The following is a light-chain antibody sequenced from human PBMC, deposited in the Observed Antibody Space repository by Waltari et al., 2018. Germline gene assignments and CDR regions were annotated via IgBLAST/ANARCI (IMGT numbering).Light chain of an antibody. CDR1: DSDVGIYDS. Sequence: QSALTQPASVSGSLGQSIIISCTGTDSDVGIYDSVSWYQQHPGKAPRFLIYDVTKRPSWVSARFSGSKSGKTASLTISGLQADDEADYYCSSYSSDSTPVVFGGGTRVTVL. CDR3: SSYSSDSTPVV. J-gene: IGLJ2*01. CDR2: DVT. V-gene: IGLV2-14*03.